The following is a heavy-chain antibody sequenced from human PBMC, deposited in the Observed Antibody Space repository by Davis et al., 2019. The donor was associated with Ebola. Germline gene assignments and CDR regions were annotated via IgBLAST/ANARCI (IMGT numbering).Heavy chain of an antibody. J-gene: IGHJ3*02. D-gene: IGHD6-19*01. CDR1: GFTFSSYS. Sequence: GESLKISCAASGFTFSSYSMNWVRQAPGKRLEWVSSISSSSSYIYYADSVKGRFTISRDNAKNSLSLQMNSLRAEDTAVYYCAGGESGWDASDIWGRGTMVTVSS. V-gene: IGHV3-21*01. CDR3: AGGESGWDASDI. CDR2: ISSSSSYI.